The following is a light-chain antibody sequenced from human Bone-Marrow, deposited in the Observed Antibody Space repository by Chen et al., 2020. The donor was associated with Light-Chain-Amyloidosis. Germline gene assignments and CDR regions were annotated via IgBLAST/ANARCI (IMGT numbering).Light chain of an antibody. J-gene: IGLJ2*01. V-gene: IGLV3-25*03. CDR3: QSADSSGTVI. Sequence: SFELTQPPSVSVSPGKTARITCSGHALPNQYVFWYQQKSGQAPVLLIYKDIERPSGIPERFSGSTSGTTVTLTIRGVQAEDEADYYCQSADSSGTVIFGGGTKVTVL. CDR1: ALPNQY. CDR2: KDI.